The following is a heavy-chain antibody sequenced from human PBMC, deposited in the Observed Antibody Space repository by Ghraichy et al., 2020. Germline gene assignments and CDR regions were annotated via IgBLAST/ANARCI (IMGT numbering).Heavy chain of an antibody. CDR1: GFTLSASW. Sequence: GGSLRLSCAASGFTLSASWMAWVRQAPGKGLEWVASMTDNGGQKYYMDSTQGRFTISRDNAKNSLYLEMNSLRAEDTAVYFCSRDGVPHSHSDWGQVTLVTVSS. D-gene: IGHD4-11*01. CDR3: SRDGVPHSHSD. CDR2: MTDNGGQK. V-gene: IGHV3-7*03. J-gene: IGHJ4*02.